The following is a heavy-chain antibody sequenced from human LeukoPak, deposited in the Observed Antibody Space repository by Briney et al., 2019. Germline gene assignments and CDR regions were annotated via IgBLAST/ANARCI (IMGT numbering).Heavy chain of an antibody. V-gene: IGHV3-23*01. CDR2: ISGSGGST. CDR3: AKSLFTSATGTGRAFHI. J-gene: IGHJ3*02. Sequence: GGSLRLSCAASGFTFSSYAMSWVRQAPGKGLEWVSAISGSGGSTYYADSVKGRFTISRDNSKNTLYLQMNSLRAEDTAVFYCAKSLFTSATGTGRAFHIWGQGTRVTVSS. D-gene: IGHD1-1*01. CDR1: GFTFSSYA.